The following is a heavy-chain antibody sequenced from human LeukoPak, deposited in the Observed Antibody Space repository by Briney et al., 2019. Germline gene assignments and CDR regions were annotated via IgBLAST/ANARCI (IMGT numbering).Heavy chain of an antibody. CDR2: IYYSGST. V-gene: IGHV4-39*07. Sequence: PSETLSLTCTVSGGSISSSSYYWGWIRQPPGKGLEWVGSIYYSGSTYYNPSLKSRVTISVDTSKNQFSLKLSSVTAADTAVYYCARVIVWELLPDAFDIWGQGTMVTVSS. D-gene: IGHD1-26*01. CDR1: GGSISSSSYY. J-gene: IGHJ3*02. CDR3: ARVIVWELLPDAFDI.